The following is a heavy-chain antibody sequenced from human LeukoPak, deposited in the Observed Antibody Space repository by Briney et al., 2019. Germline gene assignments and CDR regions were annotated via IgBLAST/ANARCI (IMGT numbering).Heavy chain of an antibody. CDR3: AKDVLPFSSSGEFDD. V-gene: IGHV3-74*01. CDR1: GFTFSSYW. D-gene: IGHD3-16*01. CDR2: INGDGRNI. J-gene: IGHJ4*02. Sequence: GGSLRLSCVASGFTFSSYWMHWVRQDPRKGLVWVSRINGDGRNINYADSVRGRFTISRDNSKSTLYLQMNSLRAEDTAVYYCAKDVLPFSSSGEFDDWGQGTLVTVSS.